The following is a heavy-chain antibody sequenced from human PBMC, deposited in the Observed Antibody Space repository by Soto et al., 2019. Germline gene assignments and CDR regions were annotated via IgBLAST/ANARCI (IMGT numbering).Heavy chain of an antibody. V-gene: IGHV1-69*01. Sequence: QVQLVQSGAEVKKPGSSVKVSCKASGGTFSSYAVSWVRQAPGQGLEWMGGIIPIFGTANYAQKFQGRVTITADESTSTAYMELSSLRSEDTAVYYCAAQYDSSGYYYLIPFDPWGQGTLVTVSS. D-gene: IGHD3-22*01. J-gene: IGHJ5*02. CDR2: IIPIFGTA. CDR3: AAQYDSSGYYYLIPFDP. CDR1: GGTFSSYA.